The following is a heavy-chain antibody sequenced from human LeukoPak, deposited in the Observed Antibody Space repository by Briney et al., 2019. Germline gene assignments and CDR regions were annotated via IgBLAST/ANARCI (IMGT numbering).Heavy chain of an antibody. D-gene: IGHD2-15*01. J-gene: IGHJ6*02. CDR3: ARDAVPTLPYHYYGMVV. CDR1: GFTFNIYD. Sequence: GRSLTLFCAASGFTFNIYDMHGLRQAPGKALEWVADITYGGRNKYYADCVKGRFTISRENSKNTLYLQMNSLSAEDTAVYYCARDAVPTLPYHYYGMVVWGQGTTVSVSS. CDR2: ITYGGRNK. V-gene: IGHV3-30*04.